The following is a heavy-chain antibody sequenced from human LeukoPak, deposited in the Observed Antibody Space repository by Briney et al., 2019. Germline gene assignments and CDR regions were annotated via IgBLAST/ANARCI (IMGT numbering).Heavy chain of an antibody. V-gene: IGHV3-74*01. CDR3: ARDSSGYDDIDY. CDR2: INSYGSSA. Sequence: PGGSLRLSCAASGFTFSRYWMHWVRHVSGKGLVWVSRINSYGSSADYADSVEGRFTISRDNAKNTLYLQMNSLRAEDTAVYYCARDSSGYDDIDYWGQGTLVTASS. CDR1: GFTFSRYW. J-gene: IGHJ4*02. D-gene: IGHD5-12*01.